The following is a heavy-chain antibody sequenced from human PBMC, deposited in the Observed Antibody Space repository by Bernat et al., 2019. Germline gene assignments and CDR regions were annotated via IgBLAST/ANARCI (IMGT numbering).Heavy chain of an antibody. CDR3: AKGGGAAADYPLDS. CDR1: GFTFSNYA. J-gene: IGHJ4*02. V-gene: IGHV3-23*01. Sequence: EVQLLESGGGLVQPGGSLRLSCAASGFTFSNYAMSWVRQAPGKGLEWVSGISGSGGDTYYADSVKGRFTISRDNSKNTLYLQMNSLRAEDTAVYSCAKGGGAAADYPLDSWGQGTLVTVSS. D-gene: IGHD6-13*01. CDR2: ISGSGGDT.